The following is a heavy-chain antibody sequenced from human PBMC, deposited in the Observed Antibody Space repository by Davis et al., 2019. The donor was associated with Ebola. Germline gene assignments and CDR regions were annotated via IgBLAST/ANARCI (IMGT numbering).Heavy chain of an antibody. CDR3: ARLLQMTSVVTPDY. CDR1: GYTFTNYG. CDR2: ISPNSCAT. Sequence: ASVKVSCKASGYTFTNYGISWVRQAPGQGLEWMGWISPNSCATNYAQKFQDRVTMTRDTSISTAYMELSRLRYEDTAVYYCARLLQMTSVVTPDYWGQGTLVTVSS. V-gene: IGHV1-2*02. J-gene: IGHJ4*02. D-gene: IGHD4-23*01.